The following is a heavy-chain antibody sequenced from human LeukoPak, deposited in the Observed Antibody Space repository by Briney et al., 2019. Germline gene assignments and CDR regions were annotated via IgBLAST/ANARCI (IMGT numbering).Heavy chain of an antibody. V-gene: IGHV4-59*01. Sequence: PSETLCLTCTVSGGSISSYYWSWIRQPPGKGLEWIGYIYYSGSTNYNPSLKSRVTISVDTSKNQFSLKLSSVTAADTAVYYCARDSSRGAFDYWGQGTLVTVSS. CDR3: ARDSSRGAFDY. CDR1: GGSISSYY. J-gene: IGHJ4*02. CDR2: IYYSGST.